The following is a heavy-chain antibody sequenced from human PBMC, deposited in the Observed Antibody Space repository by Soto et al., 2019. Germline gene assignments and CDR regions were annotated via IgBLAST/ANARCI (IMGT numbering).Heavy chain of an antibody. CDR2: ISGPGTVT. D-gene: IGHD4-17*01. J-gene: IGHJ6*02. CDR3: AREGIEDGDSSFDPYFYTMNL. CDR1: GFTFPIYT. Sequence: EVQLVESGGGFVQPGGTLRLSCEASGFTFPIYTMNWVRQAPGKGPEWIAHISGPGTVTYYADSVKGRFTISRDNGKDAGHLQMDSLRREDTAIYYCAREGIEDGDSSFDPYFYTMNLWGQGTTVTVSS. V-gene: IGHV3-48*01.